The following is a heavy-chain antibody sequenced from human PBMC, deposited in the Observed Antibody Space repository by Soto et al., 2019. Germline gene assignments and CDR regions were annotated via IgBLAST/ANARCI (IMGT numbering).Heavy chain of an antibody. CDR2: ISAYNGNT. J-gene: IGHJ4*02. CDR1: GYTFTSYG. D-gene: IGHD1-1*01. Sequence: GASVKVSCKASGYTFTSYGISWVRQAPGQGLEWMGWISAYNGNTNYAQKLQGWVTMTRDTSISTAYMELSRLRSDDTAVYYCARTLPNFEKAFDYWGQGTLVTVSS. CDR3: ARTLPNFEKAFDY. V-gene: IGHV1-18*01.